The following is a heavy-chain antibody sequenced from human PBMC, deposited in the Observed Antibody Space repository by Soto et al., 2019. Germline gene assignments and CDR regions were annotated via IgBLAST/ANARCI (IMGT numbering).Heavy chain of an antibody. Sequence: QVTVKESGPVLVKPTETLTLTCTVSGFSLSNAGLGVSWIRQPPGKALEWLAHIFSNDEKSYSTSLKSRLTISKDTSKSQVVLTMTNMDPVDTATYYRASTYSTSRYRFDPWGQGTLVTVSS. V-gene: IGHV2-26*01. CDR2: IFSNDEK. J-gene: IGHJ5*02. CDR1: GFSLSNAGLG. CDR3: ASTYSTSRYRFDP. D-gene: IGHD6-13*01.